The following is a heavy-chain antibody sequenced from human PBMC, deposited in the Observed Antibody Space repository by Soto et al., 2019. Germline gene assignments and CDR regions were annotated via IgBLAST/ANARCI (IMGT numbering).Heavy chain of an antibody. D-gene: IGHD5-12*01. CDR1: GFTFSSFT. CDR3: ARDPNIVATIRAFDI. V-gene: IGHV3-21*01. J-gene: IGHJ3*02. Sequence: GGSLRLSCAVSGFTFSSFTMSWVRQTPGKGLEWVSSISSSSSYIYYADSVKDRFTISRDNAKNSLYLQMNSLRAEDTAVYYCARDPNIVATIRAFDIWGQGTMVTVSS. CDR2: ISSSSSYI.